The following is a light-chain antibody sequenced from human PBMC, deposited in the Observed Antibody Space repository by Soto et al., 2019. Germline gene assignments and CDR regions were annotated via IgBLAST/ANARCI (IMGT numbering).Light chain of an antibody. Sequence: DIQLTQSPSFLSASVGDRVTITCRASQGISSYLAWYQQKPGKAPKLLIYAASSLQSGVPSRFSGRGSGTDFTLTISSLQPEDFASYYCQQSYSTPDTFGQGTKVDIK. CDR2: AAS. CDR1: QGISSY. J-gene: IGKJ2*01. CDR3: QQSYSTPDT. V-gene: IGKV1-39*01.